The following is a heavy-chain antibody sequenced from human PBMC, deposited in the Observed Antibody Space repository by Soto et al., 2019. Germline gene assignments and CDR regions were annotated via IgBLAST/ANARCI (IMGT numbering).Heavy chain of an antibody. Sequence: TSDTLSLTCTVSGGSISSSSYYWGWIRQPPGKGLEWIGSIYYSGSTYYNPSLKSRVTISVDTSKNQFSLKLSSVTAADTAVYYCAYGSGSYLPIDYWGQGTLVTVSS. J-gene: IGHJ4*02. V-gene: IGHV4-39*01. CDR2: IYYSGST. D-gene: IGHD3-10*01. CDR3: AYGSGSYLPIDY. CDR1: GGSISSSSYY.